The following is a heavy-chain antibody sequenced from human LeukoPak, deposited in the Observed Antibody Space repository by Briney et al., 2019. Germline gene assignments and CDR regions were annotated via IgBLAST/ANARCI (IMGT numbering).Heavy chain of an antibody. CDR3: VGVGGYDSSGFLDY. D-gene: IGHD3-22*01. Sequence: SGGSLRLSCAASGFTFSNDGMHWVRQAPGRGLEWVALISYDGSDKHYADSVKGRFTVSRDNTKNTLYLQMNSLSRDDTAVYYCVGVGGYDSSGFLDYWGQGTLVTVSS. CDR1: GFTFSNDG. J-gene: IGHJ4*02. CDR2: ISYDGSDK. V-gene: IGHV3-30*03.